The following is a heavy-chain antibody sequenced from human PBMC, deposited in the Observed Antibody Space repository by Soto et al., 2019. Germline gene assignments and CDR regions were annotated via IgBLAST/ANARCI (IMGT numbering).Heavy chain of an antibody. CDR3: ATLEGIAVAGHNWFDP. CDR1: GYTLTELS. J-gene: IGHJ5*02. CDR2: FDPEDGET. D-gene: IGHD6-19*01. Sequence: VSVKVSCKVSGYTLTELSMHWVRQAPGKGLEWMGGFDPEDGETIYAQKFQGRVTMTEDTSTDTAYMELSSLRSEDTAVYYCATLEGIAVAGHNWFDPWGQGTLVTVSS. V-gene: IGHV1-24*01.